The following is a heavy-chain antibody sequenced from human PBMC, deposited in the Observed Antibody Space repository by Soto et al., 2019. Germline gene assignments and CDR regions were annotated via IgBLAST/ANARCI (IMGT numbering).Heavy chain of an antibody. V-gene: IGHV3-74*01. CDR1: GFTFSNSW. J-gene: IGHJ4*02. CDR2: INADGTST. CDR3: ARGSAYSDYDLEY. D-gene: IGHD4-17*01. Sequence: PGGSLRLSCAASGFTFSNSWMHWVRQVSGKGLEWVSRINADGTSTSYADSVKGRFTISRDKSTNTLYLHMNSLRAEDTAVYYCARGSAYSDYDLEYWGQGTLVTVSS.